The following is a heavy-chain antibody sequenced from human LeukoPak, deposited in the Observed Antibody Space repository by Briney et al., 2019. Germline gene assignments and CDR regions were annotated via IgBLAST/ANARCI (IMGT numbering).Heavy chain of an antibody. CDR3: ERGQCSGGSCSIDY. CDR2: ISSSGRSL. D-gene: IGHD2-15*01. J-gene: IGHJ4*02. Sequence: PGGSLRLSCAASGFAFSSYEMNWVRQPPGKGLEWVSYISSSGRSLYYADSVMGRFTISRDNAKNSLYLQMNSLRAEDTAVSYCERGQCSGGSCSIDYWGQATLVTVSS. V-gene: IGHV3-48*03. CDR1: GFAFSSYE.